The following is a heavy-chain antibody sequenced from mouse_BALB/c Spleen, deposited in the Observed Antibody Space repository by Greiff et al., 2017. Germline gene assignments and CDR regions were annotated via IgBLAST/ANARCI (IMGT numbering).Heavy chain of an antibody. Sequence: EVKVVESGGGLVQPGGSLKLSCAASGFTFSSYGMSWVRQTPDKRLELVATINSNGGSTYYPDSVKGRFTISRDNAKNTLYLQMSSLKSEDTAMYYCARDRDYYGYEEGFAYWGQGTLVTVSA. V-gene: IGHV5-6-3*01. CDR3: ARDRDYYGYEEGFAY. J-gene: IGHJ3*01. CDR1: GFTFSSYG. D-gene: IGHD1-2*01. CDR2: INSNGGST.